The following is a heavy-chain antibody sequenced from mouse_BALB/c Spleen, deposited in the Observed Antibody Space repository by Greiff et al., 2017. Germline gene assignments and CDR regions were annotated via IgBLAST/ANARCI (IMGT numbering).Heavy chain of an antibody. CDR2: ISDGGSYT. D-gene: IGHD3-3*01. CDR1: GFTFSDYY. CDR3: ARGGRDFDY. V-gene: IGHV5-4*02. Sequence: EVHLVESGGGLVKPGGSLKLSCAASGFTFSDYYMYWVRQTPEKRLEWVATISDGGSYTYYPDSVKGRFTISRDNAKNNLYLQMSSLKSEDTAMYYCARGGRDFDYWGQGTTLTVSS. J-gene: IGHJ2*01.